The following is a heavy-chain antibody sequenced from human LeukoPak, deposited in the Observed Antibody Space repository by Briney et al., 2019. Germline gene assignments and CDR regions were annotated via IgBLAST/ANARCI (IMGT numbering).Heavy chain of an antibody. CDR1: GGSISNSYYY. CDR2: IYYSGST. D-gene: IGHD6-19*01. Sequence: SETLSLTCTVSGGSISNSYYYWGWTRQPPGEALEWIGSIYYSGSTYYNPSLKSRVTISVDTSKNQFSLKLSSVTAADTAVYYCARGRGTGYSSGWYKYYFDYWGQGTLVTVSS. CDR3: ARGRGTGYSSGWYKYYFDY. J-gene: IGHJ4*02. V-gene: IGHV4-39*07.